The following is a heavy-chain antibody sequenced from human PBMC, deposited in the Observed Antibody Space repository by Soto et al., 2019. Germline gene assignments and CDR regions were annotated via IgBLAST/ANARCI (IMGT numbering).Heavy chain of an antibody. V-gene: IGHV3-49*03. CDR1: GFIFGDYD. D-gene: IGHD3-10*01. Sequence: GGSLRLSCSASGFIFGDYDVGWFRQAPGKGLEWVGGMRSKAYGETTEYAASVKGTFNISRDDSISIAYLQMNSLRTEDTAVYYCTRGEDYYGPPLMDVWGQGTTGTVSS. J-gene: IGHJ6*02. CDR3: TRGEDYYGPPLMDV. CDR2: MRSKAYGETT.